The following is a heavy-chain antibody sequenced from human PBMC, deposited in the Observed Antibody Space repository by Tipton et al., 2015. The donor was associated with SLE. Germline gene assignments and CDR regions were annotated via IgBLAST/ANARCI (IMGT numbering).Heavy chain of an antibody. J-gene: IGHJ1*01. CDR1: GGSTSSYY. Sequence: TLSLTCTVSGGSTSSYYWSWIRQPPGKGLEWIGYIYYSGSTNYNPSLKSRVTISVDTSKNQFSLKLSSVTAADTAVYYCARYGTYDGSRYFQHWGQGTLSPSPQ. CDR2: IYYSGST. CDR3: ARYGTYDGSRYFQH. D-gene: IGHD1-26*01. V-gene: IGHV4-59*01.